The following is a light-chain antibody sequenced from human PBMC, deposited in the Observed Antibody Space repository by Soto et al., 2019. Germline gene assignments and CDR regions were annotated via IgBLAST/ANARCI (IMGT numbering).Light chain of an antibody. CDR1: ISDVGGYDY. CDR3: SSYTSSSTVV. Sequence: QSALTQAASVSGSPGQSITISCTGTISDVGGYDYVSWYQQHPDKAPKLMVYDVNNRTSGVSNRFSGSKSGNTASLTISGLQAEDEADYYCSSYTSSSTVVFGGGTKVTVL. J-gene: IGLJ2*01. CDR2: DVN. V-gene: IGLV2-14*03.